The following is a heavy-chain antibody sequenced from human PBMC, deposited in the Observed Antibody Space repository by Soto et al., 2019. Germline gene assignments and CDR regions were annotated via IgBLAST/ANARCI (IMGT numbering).Heavy chain of an antibody. CDR1: GYTLTELS. Sequence: ASVKVSCKVSGYTLTELSMHWVRQAPGKGLEWMGGFDPEDGETIYAQKFQGRVTMTEDTSTDTAYMELSSLRSEDTAVYYCATDQGGYDLRYCYYGMDVWGQGTTVTVSS. J-gene: IGHJ6*02. D-gene: IGHD5-12*01. V-gene: IGHV1-24*01. CDR2: FDPEDGET. CDR3: ATDQGGYDLRYCYYGMDV.